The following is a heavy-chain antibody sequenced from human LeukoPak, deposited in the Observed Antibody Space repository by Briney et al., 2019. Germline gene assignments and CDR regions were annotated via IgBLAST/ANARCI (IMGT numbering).Heavy chain of an antibody. J-gene: IGHJ6*02. CDR1: GGTFSSYA. CDR2: IVPILGIA. D-gene: IGHD3-22*01. CDR3: ARECSDQYDSSGYYPDYYYGMDV. V-gene: IGHV1-69*04. Sequence: GASVKVSCKASGGTFSSYAISWVRQAPGQGLEWMGRIVPILGIANYAQKFQGRVTITADKSTSTAYMELSSLRSEDTAVYYCARECSDQYDSSGYYPDYYYGMDVWGQGTTVTVSS.